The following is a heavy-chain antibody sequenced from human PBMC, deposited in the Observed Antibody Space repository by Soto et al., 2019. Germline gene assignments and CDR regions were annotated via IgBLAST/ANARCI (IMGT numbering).Heavy chain of an antibody. CDR3: ARQEWTIFGLVDP. J-gene: IGHJ5*02. CDR2: IYYSGST. CDR1: GGSISSSSYY. V-gene: IGHV4-39*01. Sequence: SETLSLTCTVSGGSISSSSYYWGWIRQPPGKGLEWIGSIYYSGSTYYNPSLKSRVTISVDTSKNQLSLKLSSVTAADTAVYYCARQEWTIFGLVDPWGQGTLVTVSS. D-gene: IGHD3-3*01.